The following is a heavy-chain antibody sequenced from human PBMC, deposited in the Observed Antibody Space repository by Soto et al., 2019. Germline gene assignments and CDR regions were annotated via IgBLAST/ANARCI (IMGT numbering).Heavy chain of an antibody. Sequence: PGGSLRLSCAASGFTFSSYGMHWVRQAPGKGLEWVAVISYDGSNKYYADSVKGRFTISRDNSKNTLYLQMNSLRAEDTAVYYCAKEEYYYDSSGYPGDYWGQGTLVTVSS. CDR1: GFTFSSYG. CDR3: AKEEYYYDSSGYPGDY. CDR2: ISYDGSNK. J-gene: IGHJ4*02. D-gene: IGHD3-22*01. V-gene: IGHV3-30*18.